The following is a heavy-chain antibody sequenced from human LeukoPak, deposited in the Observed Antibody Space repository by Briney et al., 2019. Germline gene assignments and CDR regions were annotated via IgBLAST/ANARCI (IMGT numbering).Heavy chain of an antibody. J-gene: IGHJ5*02. Sequence: GGSLRLSCAASGFTVSDNYMSWVRQAPGKGLEWVSVMYSGGDTYYANSVKGRFTFSRDISKNTLFLQMNGLTTEDTAMYYCARDAPQVPAAGVLASWGQGTLVTVSS. V-gene: IGHV3-53*01. D-gene: IGHD6-13*01. CDR1: GFTVSDNY. CDR2: MYSGGDT. CDR3: ARDAPQVPAAGVLAS.